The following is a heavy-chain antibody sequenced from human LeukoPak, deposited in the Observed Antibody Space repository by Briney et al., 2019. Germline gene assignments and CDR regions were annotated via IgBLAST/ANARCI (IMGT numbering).Heavy chain of an antibody. V-gene: IGHV3-33*01. CDR2: IWYDGSNK. CDR1: GFTFSSYG. Sequence: GGSLRLSCAASGFTFSSYGMHWVRQAPGKGLEWVSVIWYDGSNKYYADSVKGRFTISRDNSKNTPYLQMNSLRAEDTAVYYCARENNVLLWFGESYYFDYWGQGTLVTVSS. D-gene: IGHD3-10*01. J-gene: IGHJ4*02. CDR3: ARENNVLLWFGESYYFDY.